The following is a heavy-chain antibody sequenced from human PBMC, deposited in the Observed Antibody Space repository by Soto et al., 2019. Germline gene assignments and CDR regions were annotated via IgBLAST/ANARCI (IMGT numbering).Heavy chain of an antibody. CDR1: GGSISSGDYY. CDR2: IYYSGTT. Sequence: SETLSLTCTVSGGSISSGDYYWSWIRQPPGKGLEWIGYIYYSGTTYYNPSLKSRVTISVDTSKNQFSLKVSSVTAADTAVYYCARVPRRYCSGGSCYSARNFDYWGQGTLVTVS. V-gene: IGHV4-30-4*01. CDR3: ARVPRRYCSGGSCYSARNFDY. D-gene: IGHD2-15*01. J-gene: IGHJ4*02.